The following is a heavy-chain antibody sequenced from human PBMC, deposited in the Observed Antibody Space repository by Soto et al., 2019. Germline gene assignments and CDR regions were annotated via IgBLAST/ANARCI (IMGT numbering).Heavy chain of an antibody. CDR2: ISPYNGSA. V-gene: IGHV1-18*01. J-gene: IGHJ6*04. CDR3: ARSTLIVRVDYGMAF. CDR1: GYTFTSYG. Sequence: ASVKVSCKASGYTFTSYGITWVRQAPGQGLECMGWISPYNGSANYAQKFQGRVTMTTDISTSTAYMELRSLRSDDTAVYFCARSTLIVRVDYGMAFWGKGTTVTVSS. D-gene: IGHD3-22*01.